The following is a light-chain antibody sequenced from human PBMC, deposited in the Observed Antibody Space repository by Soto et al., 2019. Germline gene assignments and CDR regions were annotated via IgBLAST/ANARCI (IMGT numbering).Light chain of an antibody. V-gene: IGKV3-15*01. CDR1: QRIGIN. CDR2: EGS. J-gene: IGKJ1*01. Sequence: EIVVTQSPATLSVSPGDRATLSCRASQRIGINLAWYQHKPGQPPSLLTYEGSTRASGVPVRFSGSGSGTDFTLTISSLQSVDFAVYSCQQYHDWPRTFGQGTKVEIK. CDR3: QQYHDWPRT.